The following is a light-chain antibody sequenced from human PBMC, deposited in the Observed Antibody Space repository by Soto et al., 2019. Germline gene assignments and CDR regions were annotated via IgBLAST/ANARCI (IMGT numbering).Light chain of an antibody. Sequence: ETVMTQSHAPLSVSRGGRATLSCRASQSISDTLAWYQQKPGQAPRLLIYSASRRATGFPARFSGSGSGTEFTRTISSLQSEYFAVYYCQQYNNWPWTFGQGTKVDIK. CDR3: QQYNNWPWT. CDR1: QSISDT. CDR2: SAS. V-gene: IGKV3-15*01. J-gene: IGKJ1*01.